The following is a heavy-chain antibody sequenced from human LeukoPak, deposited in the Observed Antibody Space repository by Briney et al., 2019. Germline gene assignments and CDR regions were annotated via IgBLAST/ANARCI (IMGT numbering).Heavy chain of an antibody. V-gene: IGHV3-23*01. CDR1: GFTFSNYA. J-gene: IGHJ4*02. D-gene: IGHD1-20*01. Sequence: GGSLRLSCVASGFTFSNYAMSWVRQAPGKGLEWVSGISGSGDSTYYADSVKGRFTISRDNSKNTLYLQMNSLRAEDTALYYCAKGRYYITGASGYWGQGTLVTVSS. CDR2: ISGSGDST. CDR3: AKGRYYITGASGY.